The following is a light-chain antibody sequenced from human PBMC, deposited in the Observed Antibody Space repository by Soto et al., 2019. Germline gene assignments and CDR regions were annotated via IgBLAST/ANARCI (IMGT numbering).Light chain of an antibody. V-gene: IGKV3-20*01. CDR3: QQYSSLPQT. CDR1: QIVSGKY. Sequence: EIVLTQSPATLSLSPGERATLSCSASQIVSGKYLAWYHQRPGQAPRVLIHSASSRATGIPDRFTGSGSATDFTLTITRLEPEDFGVYYCQQYSSLPQTFGQGTKVEIK. CDR2: SAS. J-gene: IGKJ1*01.